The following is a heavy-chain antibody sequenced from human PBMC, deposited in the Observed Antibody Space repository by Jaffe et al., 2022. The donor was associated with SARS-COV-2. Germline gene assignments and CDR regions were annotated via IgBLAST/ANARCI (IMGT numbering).Heavy chain of an antibody. CDR1: GFTFSSYS. Sequence: EVQLVESGGGLVKPGGSLRLSCAASGFTFSSYSMNWVRQAPGKGLEWVSSISSSSSYIYYADSVKGRFTISRDNAKNSLYLQMNSLRAEDTAVYYCARCLLGRFAAGDWGQGTLVTVSS. D-gene: IGHD6-13*01. V-gene: IGHV3-21*01. J-gene: IGHJ4*02. CDR3: ARCLLGRFAAGD. CDR2: ISSSSSYI.